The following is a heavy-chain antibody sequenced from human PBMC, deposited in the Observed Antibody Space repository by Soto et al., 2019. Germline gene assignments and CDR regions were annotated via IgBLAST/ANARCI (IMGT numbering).Heavy chain of an antibody. Sequence: QVQLVQSVAEVKKPGASVQVSCKASGYTFTSYAMPWVRQAPGQRLEWMGWINAGNGNTKYSQKFQGRVTITRDTSASTAYMELSSLRSEDTAVYYCARPDYGALHAFDYWGQGTLVTVSS. CDR1: GYTFTSYA. V-gene: IGHV1-3*01. CDR3: ARPDYGALHAFDY. D-gene: IGHD4-17*01. J-gene: IGHJ4*02. CDR2: INAGNGNT.